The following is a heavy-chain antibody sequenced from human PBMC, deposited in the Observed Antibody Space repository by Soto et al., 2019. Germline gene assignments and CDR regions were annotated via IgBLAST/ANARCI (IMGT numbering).Heavy chain of an antibody. CDR3: AKAGYSSSWAFDY. CDR2: INDSGGST. D-gene: IGHD6-13*01. CDR1: GFTFSDYV. J-gene: IGHJ4*02. Sequence: EVQLLESGGVLVQPGGSLRLSCAASGFTFSDYVMHWVRQAPGKGLEWVSGINDSGGSTYYADSVKGRFTVSRDNSKNTLYLQMNSLRAEDTAVYYCAKAGYSSSWAFDYWGQGTLVTVSS. V-gene: IGHV3-23*01.